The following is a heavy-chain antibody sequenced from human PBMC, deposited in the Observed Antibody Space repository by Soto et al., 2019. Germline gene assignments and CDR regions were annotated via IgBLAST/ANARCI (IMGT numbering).Heavy chain of an antibody. J-gene: IGHJ4*02. Sequence: SVKVSCKASGGTFSSYAISWVRQAPGQGLEWMGGIIPIFGTANYAQKFQGRVTITADESTSTAYMQLSSLRCEDTAVCDCARPRGSSSYFEHWGQGTQVTVSS. CDR1: GGTFSSYA. V-gene: IGHV1-69*13. D-gene: IGHD6-19*01. CDR3: ARPRGSSSYFEH. CDR2: IIPIFGTA.